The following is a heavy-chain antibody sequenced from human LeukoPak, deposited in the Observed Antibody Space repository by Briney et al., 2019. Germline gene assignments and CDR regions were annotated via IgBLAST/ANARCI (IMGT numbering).Heavy chain of an antibody. D-gene: IGHD3-9*01. V-gene: IGHV3-9*01. CDR1: GFTFDDYA. CDR3: AKVSGYDILTGYYDY. CDR2: ISWNSGSI. J-gene: IGHJ4*02. Sequence: GRSLRFSCAASGFTFDDYAMPWVRQAQGKGLEWVSGISWNSGSIAYADSVKGRFTISRDNAKNSLYLQMNSLIAEDTALYYCAKVSGYDILTGYYDYWGQGTLVTVSS.